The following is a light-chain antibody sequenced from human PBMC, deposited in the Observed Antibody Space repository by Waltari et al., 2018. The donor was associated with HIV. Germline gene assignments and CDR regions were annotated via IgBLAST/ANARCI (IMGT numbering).Light chain of an antibody. Sequence: DIQMTLSPFSVSASLRDIATITCRASQTIGEYLNWYQQKPGKAPKLLIHAASTLQAGVSSRFSGSGSGTDFTLTISGLQPEDFATYYCQQSYRIPRSFGQGTKLEIK. CDR2: AAS. CDR1: QTIGEY. V-gene: IGKV1-39*01. J-gene: IGKJ2*04. CDR3: QQSYRIPRS.